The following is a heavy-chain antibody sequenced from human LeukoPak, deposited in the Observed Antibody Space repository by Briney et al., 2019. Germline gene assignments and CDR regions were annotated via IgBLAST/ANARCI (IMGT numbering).Heavy chain of an antibody. CDR2: ISGSGDSI. Sequence: GGSLRLSCAASKFIFSDYYMSWIRQAPGKGLEWVSYISGSGDSIYYADSVKGRFTIPRDNAKNSLYLQMNSLRAEDTAVYYCVRDKLTGASRLDYWGQGTLLTVSS. CDR3: VRDKLTGASRLDY. V-gene: IGHV3-11*01. D-gene: IGHD7-27*01. J-gene: IGHJ4*02. CDR1: KFIFSDYY.